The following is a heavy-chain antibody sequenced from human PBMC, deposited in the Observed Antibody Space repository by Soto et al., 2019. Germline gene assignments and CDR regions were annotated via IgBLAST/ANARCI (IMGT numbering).Heavy chain of an antibody. J-gene: IGHJ6*02. Sequence: PGESLKSSCKGSGYSLTIYWIGWVLQMPWKGLEWMGIIYPGDSDTRYSPSFQGQVTISADKSISTAYLQWSSLKASDTAMYYCARRSDFWSGYKAYGMDVWGQGTTVTVSS. CDR1: GYSLTIYW. CDR2: IYPGDSDT. CDR3: ARRSDFWSGYKAYGMDV. V-gene: IGHV5-51*01. D-gene: IGHD3-3*01.